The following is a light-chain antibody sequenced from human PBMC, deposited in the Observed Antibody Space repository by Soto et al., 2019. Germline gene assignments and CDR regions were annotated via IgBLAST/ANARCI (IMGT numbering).Light chain of an antibody. CDR3: CSYAGRPRYV. J-gene: IGLJ1*01. CDR2: DVS. Sequence: QSALTQPRSVSGSPGQSVTISCTGTSSDVGGYNYVSWYQQHPGKAPKVMIYDVSERPSGVPDRFSGSKSGNTASLTISVLQAEDEADYYCCSYAGRPRYVLGTGTKVTVL. CDR1: SSDVGGYNY. V-gene: IGLV2-11*01.